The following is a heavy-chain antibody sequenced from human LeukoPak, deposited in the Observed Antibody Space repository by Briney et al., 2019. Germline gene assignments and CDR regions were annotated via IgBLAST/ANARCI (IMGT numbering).Heavy chain of an antibody. D-gene: IGHD2-2*01. V-gene: IGHV3-48*01. J-gene: IGHJ4*02. CDR2: ISSSANTS. CDR3: ARLVAVTSSAY. Sequence: GGSLRLSCAVSGVTFSAYSMNCVRRAPGQGRGWSSYISSSANTSYYADSLKGRFTISRDNAKNSLFLQMNSLKAEDTAVYYCARLVAVTSSAYWGQGTRVTVSS. CDR1: GVTFSAYS.